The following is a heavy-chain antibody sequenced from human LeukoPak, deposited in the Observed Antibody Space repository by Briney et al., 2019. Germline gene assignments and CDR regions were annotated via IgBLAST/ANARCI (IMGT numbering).Heavy chain of an antibody. V-gene: IGHV4-59*12. CDR3: ARDNAYLAEDYYYYMDV. Sequence: SETLSLTCTVSGGSISSYYWSWIRQPPGKGLEWIGNIYYSGSTNYNPSLKSRVTISVDTSKNQFSLKLSSVTAADTAVYYCARDNAYLAEDYYYYMDVWGKGTTVTVSS. CDR2: IYYSGST. CDR1: GGSISSYY. J-gene: IGHJ6*03. D-gene: IGHD2-21*01.